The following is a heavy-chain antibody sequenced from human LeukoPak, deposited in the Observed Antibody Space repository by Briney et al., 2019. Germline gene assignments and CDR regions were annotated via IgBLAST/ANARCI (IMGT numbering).Heavy chain of an antibody. CDR1: GFSFINSW. J-gene: IGHJ4*02. V-gene: IGHV3-7*01. CDR2: INPDGSVE. Sequence: PGGSLRLSCAASGFSFINSWMSWVRQAPGKGLEWVALINPDGSVEHYVDAVKGRFTVSRDNAKNSLYLQMNNLRAEDRAVYFCARDPHFGALDYWGLGPLVTVSS. CDR3: ARDPHFGALDY. D-gene: IGHD4-17*01.